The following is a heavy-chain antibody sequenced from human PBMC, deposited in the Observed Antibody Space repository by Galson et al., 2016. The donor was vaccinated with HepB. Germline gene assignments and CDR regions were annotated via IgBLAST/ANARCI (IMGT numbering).Heavy chain of an antibody. V-gene: IGHV3-11*01. CDR2: ISSSGSTI. D-gene: IGHD3-10*01. J-gene: IGHJ6*02. CDR1: GFTFSSYV. Sequence: SLRLSCAASGFTFSSYVMSWIRQAPGKGLEWVSYISSSGSTIYYADSVKGRFTISRDNARNSLYLQMNSLRDEDTAVYFCARGHQLLWNGLDVWGQGTTVTVSS. CDR3: ARGHQLLWNGLDV.